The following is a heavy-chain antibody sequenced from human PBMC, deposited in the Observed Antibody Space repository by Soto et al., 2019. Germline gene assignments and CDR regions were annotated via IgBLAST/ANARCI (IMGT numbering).Heavy chain of an antibody. J-gene: IGHJ4*02. V-gene: IGHV3-7*03. CDR3: ARMARRVVPAATGEDYFDY. D-gene: IGHD2-2*01. CDR1: GFTFSSYW. Sequence: GGSLRLSCAASGFTFSSYWMSWVRQAPGKGLGWVANIKQDGSEKYYVDSVKGRFTISRDNAKNSLYLQMNSLRAEDTAVYYCARMARRVVPAATGEDYFDYWGQGTLVTVSS. CDR2: IKQDGSEK.